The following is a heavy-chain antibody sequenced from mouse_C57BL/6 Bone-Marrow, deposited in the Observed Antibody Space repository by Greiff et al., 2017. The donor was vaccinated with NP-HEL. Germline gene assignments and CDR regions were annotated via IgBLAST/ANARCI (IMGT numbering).Heavy chain of an antibody. Sequence: QVQLQQPGAELVMPGASVKLSCKASGYTFTSYWMHWVKQRPGQGLEWIGEIDPSDSYTNYNQKFKGKSTLTVGKYSSTAYMQLSSLTSEDSAVYYCARPYYGSSPYYAMDYWGQGTSVTVSS. CDR1: GYTFTSYW. CDR2: IDPSDSYT. V-gene: IGHV1-69*01. CDR3: ARPYYGSSPYYAMDY. J-gene: IGHJ4*01. D-gene: IGHD1-1*01.